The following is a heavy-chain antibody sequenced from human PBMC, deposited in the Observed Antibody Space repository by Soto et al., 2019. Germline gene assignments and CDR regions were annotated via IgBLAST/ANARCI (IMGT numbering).Heavy chain of an antibody. V-gene: IGHV1-18*01. Sequence: QVQLVQSGAEVKKPGASVNVSCKASGYTFITYGVSWVRQAPGQGLDWLGWISTYNGNTRYAERLQGRVTMTTDTTTNTAYMELRNMRSDDTAVYYCARGPTDYYDNSANYLLDYWGQGTLVTVSS. D-gene: IGHD3-22*01. CDR3: ARGPTDYYDNSANYLLDY. CDR2: ISTYNGNT. CDR1: GYTFITYG. J-gene: IGHJ4*02.